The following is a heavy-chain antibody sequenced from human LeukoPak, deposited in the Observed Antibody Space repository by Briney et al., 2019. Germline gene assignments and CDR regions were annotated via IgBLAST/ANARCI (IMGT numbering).Heavy chain of an antibody. CDR3: ARDQYDTWSRRGNFDS. J-gene: IGHJ4*02. V-gene: IGHV3-23*01. CDR1: GFIFRSHA. Sequence: GGSLRLSCVGSGFIFRSHAMSWVRQAPEKGLEFVSGIYENGGTTYYADSVKGRFSISRDNSKNTLYLQMDSLRGEDTAVFYCARDQYDTWSRRGNFDSWGQGTLVIVSS. CDR2: IYENGGTT. D-gene: IGHD3-3*01.